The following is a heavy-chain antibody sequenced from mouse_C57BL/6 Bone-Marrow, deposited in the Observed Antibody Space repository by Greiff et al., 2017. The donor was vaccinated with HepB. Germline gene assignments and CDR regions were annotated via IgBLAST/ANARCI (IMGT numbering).Heavy chain of an antibody. CDR1: GFTFTGYC. CDR2: IHPNSGVT. J-gene: IGHJ2*01. Sequence: VQLQQPGAELVKPGASVKLSCTASGFTFTGYCMHWVKKRPEQGLEWIGRIHPNSGVTNYKEKSKSKATLTVNKSSSTAYMQLSSLTSEGSAVYSCARITSVPADFDYWGKGTTLAVSS. D-gene: IGHD1-1*01. CDR3: ARITSVPADFDY. V-gene: IGHV1-64*01.